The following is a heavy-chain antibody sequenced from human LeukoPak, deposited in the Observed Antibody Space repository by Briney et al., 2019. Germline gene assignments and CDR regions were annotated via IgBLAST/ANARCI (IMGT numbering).Heavy chain of an antibody. D-gene: IGHD6-19*01. V-gene: IGHV3-23*01. CDR3: AKPISGGLAVTADWFHP. CDR1: GLAFSVYA. Sequence: GGSLSLSCTASGLAFSVYAMSWLRQPPGKGLEWVSTINANSGTTSYAASVRGRFTISRDNSKNTLYLQLNTLRADDTATYYCAKPISGGLAVTADWFHPWGQGTLVVVSS. J-gene: IGHJ5*01. CDR2: INANSGTT.